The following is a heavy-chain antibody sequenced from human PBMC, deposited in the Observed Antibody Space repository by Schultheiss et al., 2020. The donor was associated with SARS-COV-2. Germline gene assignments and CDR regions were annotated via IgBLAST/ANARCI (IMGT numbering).Heavy chain of an antibody. CDR1: GFTFSSYG. Sequence: GGSLRLSCAVSGFTFSSYGMHWVRQAPGKGLEWVAVISYDGSNKCYADSVKGRFTISRDNSKNTLYLQMNSLRAEDTAVYYCARDQGSGSGYTYGMDVWGQGTTVTVSS. V-gene: IGHV3-30*19. CDR2: ISYDGSNK. CDR3: ARDQGSGSGYTYGMDV. D-gene: IGHD3-22*01. J-gene: IGHJ6*02.